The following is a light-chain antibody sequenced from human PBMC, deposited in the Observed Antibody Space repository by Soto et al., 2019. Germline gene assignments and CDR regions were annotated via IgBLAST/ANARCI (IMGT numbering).Light chain of an antibody. CDR1: SSDVGAYNY. CDR3: SSYTTSNTLV. V-gene: IGLV2-14*01. J-gene: IGLJ2*01. CDR2: EVN. Sequence: ALTQPASVSGSPGQSITISCTGTSSDVGAYNYVSWYQHHPGKAPKLMIYEVNNRPSGVSNRFSGSKSGNTASLTISGLQAEDEADYYCSSYTTSNTLVLGGGTKVTVL.